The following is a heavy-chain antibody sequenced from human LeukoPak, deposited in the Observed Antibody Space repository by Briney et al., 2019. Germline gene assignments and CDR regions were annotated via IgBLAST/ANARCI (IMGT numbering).Heavy chain of an antibody. V-gene: IGHV3-7*01. CDR3: APHCSSASCPDY. CDR1: GFTFSSYW. Sequence: GGSLRLSCAASGFTFSSYWMSWVRQAPGKGLEWVANIKQDGSEKYYVDSVKGRFTISRDNAKNSLYLQMNGLRAEDTAVYYCAPHCSSASCPDYWGQGTLVTVSS. CDR2: IKQDGSEK. J-gene: IGHJ4*02. D-gene: IGHD2-2*01.